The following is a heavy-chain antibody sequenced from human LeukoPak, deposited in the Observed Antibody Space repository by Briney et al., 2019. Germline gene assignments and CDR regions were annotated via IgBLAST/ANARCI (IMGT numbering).Heavy chain of an antibody. CDR1: GGSISSGGYY. CDR2: IYYSGST. D-gene: IGHD2-2*01. J-gene: IGHJ5*02. V-gene: IGHV4-31*03. Sequence: SETLSLTCTVSGGSISSGGYYWSWIRQHPGKGLEWIGYIYYSGSTYYNPSLKSRVTISVDTSKNQFSLKLSSVTAADTAVYYCARDFSRALHGWFDPWAREPWSPSPQ. CDR3: ARDFSRALHGWFDP.